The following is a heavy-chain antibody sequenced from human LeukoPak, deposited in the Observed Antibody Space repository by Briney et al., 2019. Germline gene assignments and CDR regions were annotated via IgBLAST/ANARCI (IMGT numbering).Heavy chain of an antibody. CDR3: ARRVASYSSSLIFDY. V-gene: IGHV5-51*01. Sequence: GESLKISCKGSGYSFTSYWIGWVRQMPGKGMEWMGIIYPGDSDTRYSPSFQGQVTISADKSISTAYLQWSSLKASDTAMYYCARRVASYSSSLIFDYWGQGTLITVSS. CDR1: GYSFTSYW. J-gene: IGHJ4*02. D-gene: IGHD6-13*01. CDR2: IYPGDSDT.